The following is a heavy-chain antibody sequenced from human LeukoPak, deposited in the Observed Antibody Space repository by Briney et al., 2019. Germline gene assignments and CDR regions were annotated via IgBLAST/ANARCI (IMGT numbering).Heavy chain of an antibody. J-gene: IGHJ6*03. Sequence: PSETLSLTCTVSGGAISSYYWGWIRQPPGKGLEWIGRIYYSGSTYYNPSLKSRVTISVDTSKNQFSLKLSSVTAADTAVYYCARHARYCSGGSCLRGPYYYYYYMDVWGKGTTVTVSS. CDR1: GGAISSYY. CDR3: ARHARYCSGGSCLRGPYYYYYYMDV. V-gene: IGHV4-39*01. CDR2: IYYSGST. D-gene: IGHD2-15*01.